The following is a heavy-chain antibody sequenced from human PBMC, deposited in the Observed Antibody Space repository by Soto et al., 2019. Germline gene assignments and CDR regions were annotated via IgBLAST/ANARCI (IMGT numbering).Heavy chain of an antibody. J-gene: IGHJ4*02. V-gene: IGHV3-23*01. Sequence: WGSLRLSCAASGFTFSSYAISFFRHSPGKWLEWVSAISGSGGSTYYADSVKGRFTISRDNSKNTLYLQMNSLRAEDTAVYYCAKRFTIFGVVIPPFDYWGQGTLVTVSS. CDR1: GFTFSSYA. D-gene: IGHD3-3*01. CDR2: ISGSGGST. CDR3: AKRFTIFGVVIPPFDY.